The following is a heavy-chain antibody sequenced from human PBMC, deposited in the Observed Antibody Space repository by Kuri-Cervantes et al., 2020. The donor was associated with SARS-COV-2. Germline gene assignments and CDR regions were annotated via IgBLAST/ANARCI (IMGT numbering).Heavy chain of an antibody. CDR2: IIPIFGTA. D-gene: IGHD5-18*01. CDR3: ARAAMAVYYFDY. Sequence: SVKVSCKASGGTFSSYAISWVRQAPGQGLEWMGRIIPIFGTANYAQKFQGRVTITADESTSTAYMELSRLRSDDTAVYYCARAAMAVYYFDYWGQGTLVTDSS. V-gene: IGHV1-69*13. J-gene: IGHJ4*02. CDR1: GGTFSSYA.